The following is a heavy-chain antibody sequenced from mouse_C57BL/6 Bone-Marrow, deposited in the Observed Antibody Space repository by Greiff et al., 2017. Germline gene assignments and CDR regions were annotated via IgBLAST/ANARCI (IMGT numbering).Heavy chain of an antibody. CDR2: IYPGSGSI. V-gene: IGHV1-55*01. D-gene: IGHD2-4*01. CDR3: ASDCPCYAMDY. J-gene: IGHJ4*01. Sequence: QVQLQQPGAELVKPGASVKMSCKASGYTFTSYWITWEKQRLGQGLEWIGEIYPGSGSINYNEKFKSKATLTVDTSSSTAYMQLSSLTSEDAAVYYCASDCPCYAMDYWGQGTSVTVSS. CDR1: GYTFTSYW.